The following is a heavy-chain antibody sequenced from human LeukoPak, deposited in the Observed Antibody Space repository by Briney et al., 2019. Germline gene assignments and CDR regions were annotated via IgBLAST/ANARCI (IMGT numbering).Heavy chain of an antibody. CDR1: RFSFSTYA. Sequence: PGGSLRLSCAASRFSFSTYAMHWVRQAPGKGLEWVSAFSGGGDSYYADSVKGRFTISRDNSKKILYLQMNSLRAEDTAVYYCGKEVERHFDLKYWGQGTLVTVSS. CDR2: FSGGGDS. CDR3: GKEVERHFDLKY. V-gene: IGHV3-23*01. J-gene: IGHJ4*02.